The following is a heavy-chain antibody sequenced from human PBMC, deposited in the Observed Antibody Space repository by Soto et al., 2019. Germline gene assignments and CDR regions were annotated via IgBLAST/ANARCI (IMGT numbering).Heavy chain of an antibody. CDR1: GGSISSYY. CDR2: IYYSGST. J-gene: IGHJ4*02. CDR3: ARGSDVTGLQGRNTMIVVGYYFDY. D-gene: IGHD3-22*01. Sequence: SETLSLTCTVSGGSISSYYWSWIRQPPGKGLEWIGYIYYSGSTNYNPSLKSRVTISVDTSKNQFSLKLSSVTAADTAVYYCARGSDVTGLQGRNTMIVVGYYFDYWGQGTLVTVSS. V-gene: IGHV4-59*12.